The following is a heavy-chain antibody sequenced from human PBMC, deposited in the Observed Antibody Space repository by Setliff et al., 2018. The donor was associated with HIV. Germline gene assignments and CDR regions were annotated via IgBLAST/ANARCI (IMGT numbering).Heavy chain of an antibody. J-gene: IGHJ6*03. CDR2: ISSSSSTK. V-gene: IGHV3-48*01. Sequence: GGSLRLSCAVSGFNVDDYGMSWVRQAPGKGLEWVSYISSSSSTKYYADSVKGRFTISRDNAKNSLYLHMNTRRADDTAVYFCARDQIRSRYYYYYTDVWGKGTPVTVSS. CDR3: ARDQIRSRYYYYYTDV. CDR1: GFNVDDYG. D-gene: IGHD3-3*01.